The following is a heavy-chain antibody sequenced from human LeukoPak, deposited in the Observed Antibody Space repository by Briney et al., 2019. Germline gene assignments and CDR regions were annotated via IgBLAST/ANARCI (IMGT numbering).Heavy chain of an antibody. CDR3: AKDPMVYYYGSGGSVFDY. CDR2: ISGSGGST. D-gene: IGHD3-10*01. V-gene: IGHV3-23*01. Sequence: GGSLRLSCAASGFTFSSYAMSWVRQAPGKGLEWDSAISGSGGSTYYADSVKGRFTISRDNSKNTLYLQMNSLRAEDTAVYYCAKDPMVYYYGSGGSVFDYWGQGTLVTVSS. CDR1: GFTFSSYA. J-gene: IGHJ4*02.